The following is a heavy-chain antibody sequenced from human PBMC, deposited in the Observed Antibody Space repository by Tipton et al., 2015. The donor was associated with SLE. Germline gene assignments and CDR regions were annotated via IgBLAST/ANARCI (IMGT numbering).Heavy chain of an antibody. CDR2: IHHSGST. D-gene: IGHD2-21*01. CDR3: ARDQVVVCDLDF. CDR1: GGSISSYY. V-gene: IGHV4-59*01. Sequence: LRLSCTVSGGSISSYYWNWIRQPPGKGLEWIGHIHHSGSTTYNPSLQSRVTISRDPSKNQFSLKLTSVTAADTAVYYCARDQVVVCDLDFWGQGSLVTVSS. J-gene: IGHJ4*02.